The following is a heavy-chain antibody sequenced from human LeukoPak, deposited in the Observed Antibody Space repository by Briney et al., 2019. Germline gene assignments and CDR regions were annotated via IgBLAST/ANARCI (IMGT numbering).Heavy chain of an antibody. CDR3: GRDPGSIFGVVPQYYYYGMDV. CDR2: INPNSGGT. V-gene: IGHV1-2*06. CDR1: GYTFTGYY. J-gene: IGHJ6*02. D-gene: IGHD3-3*01. Sequence: GASVKVSCKASGYTFTGYYMHWVRQAPGQGLEWMGRINPNSGGTNYAQKFQGRVTMTRDTSISTAYMELSRLRSDDTAVYYCGRDPGSIFGVVPQYYYYGMDVWGQGTTVTVSS.